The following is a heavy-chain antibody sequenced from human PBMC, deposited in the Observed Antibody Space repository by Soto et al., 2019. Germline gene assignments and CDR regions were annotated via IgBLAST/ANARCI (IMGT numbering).Heavy chain of an antibody. D-gene: IGHD2-21*02. CDR2: IHHGGSP. CDR3: ARGWTEVATAY. CDR1: GYSISSGYY. J-gene: IGHJ4*02. V-gene: IGHV4-38-2*01. Sequence: PSETLSLTCAVSGYSISSGYYWGCIRQSPGKGLEWIGSIHHGGSPLFNPSLEGRVAISIDTSKNQLSLTLSSVTAADPAVYYCARGWTEVATAYWGQGTLVTVSS.